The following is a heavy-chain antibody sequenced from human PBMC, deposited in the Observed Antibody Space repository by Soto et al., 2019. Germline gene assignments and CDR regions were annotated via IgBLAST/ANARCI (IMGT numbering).Heavy chain of an antibody. V-gene: IGHV3-21*01. CDR1: GFTFSSYS. CDR3: ARDEEWELLWRVANSFDY. Sequence: GGSLRLSCAASGFTFSSYSMNWVRQAPGKGLEWVSSISSSSSYIYYADSVKGRFTISRDNAKNSLYLQMNSLRAEDTAVYYCARDEEWELLWRVANSFDYWGQGTLVTVSS. J-gene: IGHJ4*02. CDR2: ISSSSSYI. D-gene: IGHD1-26*01.